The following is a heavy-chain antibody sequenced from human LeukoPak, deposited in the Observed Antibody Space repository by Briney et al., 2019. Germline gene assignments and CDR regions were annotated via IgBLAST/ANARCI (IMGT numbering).Heavy chain of an antibody. CDR1: GFTFNTYT. V-gene: IGHV3-21*01. CDR3: ARGRSQGWDNSGYYPDALIM. Sequence: GGSLRLSCAASGFTFNTYTMNWIRQAPGKGLEWVSSISSGSGYIYYADSVKGRFTISRDNAKNSLYLQMNSLRAEDTAVYYCARGRSQGWDNSGYYPDALIMWGQGTLVSVSS. D-gene: IGHD3-22*01. CDR2: ISSGSGYI. J-gene: IGHJ3*02.